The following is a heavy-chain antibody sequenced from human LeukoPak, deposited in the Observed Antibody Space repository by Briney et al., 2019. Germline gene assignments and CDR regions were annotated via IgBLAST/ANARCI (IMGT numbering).Heavy chain of an antibody. CDR2: ISTYNGNT. D-gene: IGHD6-13*01. V-gene: IGHV1-18*01. Sequence: GASVKVSCKASGYTFTSYDITWVRQAPGQGLEWMGWISTYNGNTNYAQKLQGRVTVTTDTSTSTVYMELRSLRSDDTAVYYCARGGAAAGYDHWGQGTLVTVSS. CDR1: GYTFTSYD. J-gene: IGHJ4*02. CDR3: ARGGAAAGYDH.